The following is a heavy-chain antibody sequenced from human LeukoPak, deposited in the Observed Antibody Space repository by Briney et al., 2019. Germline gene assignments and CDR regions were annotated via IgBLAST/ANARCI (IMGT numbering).Heavy chain of an antibody. D-gene: IGHD3-10*01. CDR2: ISGSGTI. J-gene: IGHJ4*02. CDR3: ARHFGAGAYYFDY. V-gene: IGHV4-4*07. CDR1: GGSINSY. Sequence: SETLSLTCTVSGGSINSYWSWIRQPAGKGLEWIGRISGSGTITYNPALQSRLSISIDTFKNQFSLKLMSVTAADTAVYYCARHFGAGAYYFDYWGQGTLVTVSS.